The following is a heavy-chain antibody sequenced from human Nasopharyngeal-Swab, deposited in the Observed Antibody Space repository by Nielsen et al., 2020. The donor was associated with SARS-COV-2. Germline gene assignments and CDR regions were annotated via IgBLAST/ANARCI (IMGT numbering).Heavy chain of an antibody. D-gene: IGHD3-10*01. CDR2: IYSAGQT. CDR3: ASLLWFGELPSDYYYYGMDV. J-gene: IGHJ6*02. V-gene: IGHV3-53*01. Sequence: GGSLRLSCAASGFTVSGNFMTWVRQAPGKGLEWVSVIYSAGQTNYADSVKGRFTISRDNAKNSLYLQMNSLRAEDTAVYYCASLLWFGELPSDYYYYGMDVWGQGTTVTVSS. CDR1: GFTVSGNF.